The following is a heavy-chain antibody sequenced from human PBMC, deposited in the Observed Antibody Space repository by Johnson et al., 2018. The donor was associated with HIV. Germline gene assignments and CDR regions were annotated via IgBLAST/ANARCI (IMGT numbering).Heavy chain of an antibody. J-gene: IGHJ3*02. CDR3: ARDMRQAAADTEAFDI. D-gene: IGHD6-13*01. Sequence: VQLVESGGGLVQPGGSLRLSCAASGFTFGRYWMHWVRQAPGKGLVSVSRINANGMSTTYADSVQGRFTISRDNTKNTLYLQMNSLRAEDTAVYYCARDMRQAAADTEAFDIWGQGTMVTVSS. CDR2: INANGMST. CDR1: GFTFGRYW. V-gene: IGHV3-74*01.